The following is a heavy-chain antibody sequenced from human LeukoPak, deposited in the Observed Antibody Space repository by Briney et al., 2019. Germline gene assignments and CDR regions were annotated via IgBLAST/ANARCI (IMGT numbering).Heavy chain of an antibody. J-gene: IGHJ4*02. CDR1: GFTFNSYG. CDR3: ARGPDYDILADYFDY. Sequence: GGSLRLSCAASGFTFNSYGMHWVRQAPGKGLEWVAVIVHDGNNKFYADSVRGRFTISRDNSKNTLFLQMNSLRPEDTAVYYCARGPDYDILADYFDYWGQGTLVTVSS. D-gene: IGHD3-9*01. V-gene: IGHV3-30*03. CDR2: IVHDGNNK.